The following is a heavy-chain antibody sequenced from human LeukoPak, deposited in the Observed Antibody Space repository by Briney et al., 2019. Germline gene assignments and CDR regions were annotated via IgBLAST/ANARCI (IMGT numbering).Heavy chain of an antibody. CDR3: AREGGVRGVIISSWFDP. Sequence: ASVKVSCKASGYTFTSYATNWVRQAPGQGLEWMGWINTNTGNPTYAQGFTGRFVFSLDTSVSTAYLQISSLKAEDTAVYYCAREGGVRGVIISSWFDPWGQGTLVTVSS. CDR1: GYTFTSYA. J-gene: IGHJ5*02. CDR2: INTNTGNP. V-gene: IGHV7-4-1*02. D-gene: IGHD3-10*01.